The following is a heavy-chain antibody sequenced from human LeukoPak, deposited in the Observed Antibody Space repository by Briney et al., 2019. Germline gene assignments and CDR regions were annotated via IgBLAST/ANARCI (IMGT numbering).Heavy chain of an antibody. V-gene: IGHV3-23*01. CDR2: ITGSGDTT. Sequence: GASLRLSCEASGFIFRNYAMSWVRQAPGKGLEWVSAITGSGDTTYYADSVKGRFTISRDNSKNTLYVEMNTLRAEDTAVYYCAKWEDYDILTGYYVSDFWGQGTLVTVSS. CDR1: GFIFRNYA. J-gene: IGHJ4*02. CDR3: AKWEDYDILTGYYVSDF. D-gene: IGHD3-9*01.